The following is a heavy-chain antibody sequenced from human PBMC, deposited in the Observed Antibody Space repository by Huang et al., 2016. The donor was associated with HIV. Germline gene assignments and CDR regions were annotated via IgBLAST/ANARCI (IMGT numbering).Heavy chain of an antibody. D-gene: IGHD3-22*01. J-gene: IGHJ3*02. Sequence: QVQLQQWGAELLKPSETLSLTCAVSGGSFSGHYWTWIRQPPGRGLEWIGERSDSGSTTYNPSLKRRVTISGDTSQSQCSLKLNSVTAADTAIYYCARMFKYDSGGYWGNDAFDIWGQGTMVTVSS. CDR2: RSDSGST. V-gene: IGHV4-34*02. CDR1: GGSFSGHY. CDR3: ARMFKYDSGGYWGNDAFDI.